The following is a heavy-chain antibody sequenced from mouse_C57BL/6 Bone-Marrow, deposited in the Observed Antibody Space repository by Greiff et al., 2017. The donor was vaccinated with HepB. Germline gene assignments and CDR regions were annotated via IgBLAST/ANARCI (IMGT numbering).Heavy chain of an antibody. Sequence: VQLQQSGPGLVQPSQSLSITCTVSGFSLTSYGVHWVRQSPGKGLEWLGVIWSGGSTDYNAAFISRLSISKDNSKSQVFFKMNSLQADDTAIYYCARNRIAHYYGSSYYFDYWGQGTTLTVSS. V-gene: IGHV2-2*01. CDR2: IWSGGST. CDR3: ARNRIAHYYGSSYYFDY. D-gene: IGHD1-1*01. CDR1: GFSLTSYG. J-gene: IGHJ2*01.